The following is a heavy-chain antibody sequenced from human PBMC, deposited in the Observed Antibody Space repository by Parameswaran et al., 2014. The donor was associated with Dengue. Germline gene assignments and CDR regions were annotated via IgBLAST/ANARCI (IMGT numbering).Heavy chain of an antibody. D-gene: IGHD3-3*01. Sequence: RWIRQPPGKGLEWIGYIYYSGSTYYNPSLKSRVTISVDTSKNQFSLKLSSVTAADTAVYYCAATPPAWLLSVDRTPEQFDYWGQGTLVTVSS. V-gene: IGHV4-30-4*01. CDR2: IYYSGST. J-gene: IGHJ4*02. CDR3: AATPPAWLLSVDRTPEQFDY.